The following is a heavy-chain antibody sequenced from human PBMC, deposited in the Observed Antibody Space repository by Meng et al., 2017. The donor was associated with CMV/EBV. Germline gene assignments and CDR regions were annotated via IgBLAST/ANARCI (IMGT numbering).Heavy chain of an antibody. D-gene: IGHD3-10*01. Sequence: GESLKISCAASGFTFSNAWMGWVRQAPGKGLEWVGRIKSKTDGGTTDYAAPVKGRFTISRDDSKNTLYLQMNSLKTEDTAVYYCARDLWFGEESYYYYGMDVWGQGTTVTVSS. CDR3: ARDLWFGEESYYYYGMDV. V-gene: IGHV3-15*01. CDR2: IKSKTDGGTT. J-gene: IGHJ6*02. CDR1: GFTFSNAW.